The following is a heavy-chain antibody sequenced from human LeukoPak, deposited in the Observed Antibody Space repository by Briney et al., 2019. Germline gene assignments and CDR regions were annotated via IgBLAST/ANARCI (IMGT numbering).Heavy chain of an antibody. D-gene: IGHD6-13*01. Sequence: GESLKISCKGSGHSFTSYWIGWVRQMPGKGLEWMGIIYPGDSDTRYSPSFQGQVTISADKSISTAYLQWSSLKASDTAMYYCARPFIAAAGTSAFDIWGQGTMVTVSS. CDR2: IYPGDSDT. CDR1: GHSFTSYW. J-gene: IGHJ3*02. V-gene: IGHV5-51*01. CDR3: ARPFIAAAGTSAFDI.